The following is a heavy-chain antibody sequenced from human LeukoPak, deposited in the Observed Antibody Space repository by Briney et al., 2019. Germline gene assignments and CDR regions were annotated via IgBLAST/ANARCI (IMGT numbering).Heavy chain of an antibody. J-gene: IGHJ6*02. V-gene: IGHV4-30-2*01. CDR1: GGSISSGGYS. Sequence: SETLSLTCAASGGSISSGGYSWSWIRQPPGKGPEWIGYIYHSGSTYYNPSLKSRVTISVDRSKNQFSLKLSSVTAADTAVYYCATFYDFWSGYYPSLYGMDVWGQGTTVTVSS. D-gene: IGHD3-3*01. CDR2: IYHSGST. CDR3: ATFYDFWSGYYPSLYGMDV.